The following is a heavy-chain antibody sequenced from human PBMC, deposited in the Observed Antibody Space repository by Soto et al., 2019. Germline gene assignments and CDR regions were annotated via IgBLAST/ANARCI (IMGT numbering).Heavy chain of an antibody. CDR2: ISTRGADI. CDR3: ARVIGGNAQFTGRDYYYSGVDV. CDR1: GFTFKTYE. Sequence: PGGSLRLSCAASGFTFKTYEMIWVRQAPGKGLEWVSYISTRGADINYADSVKGRFTISRDNAKNSLLLQMDRLRAEDTAVYYCARVIGGNAQFTGRDYYYSGVDVWGQGTTVTVSS. J-gene: IGHJ6*02. V-gene: IGHV3-48*03. D-gene: IGHD2-15*01.